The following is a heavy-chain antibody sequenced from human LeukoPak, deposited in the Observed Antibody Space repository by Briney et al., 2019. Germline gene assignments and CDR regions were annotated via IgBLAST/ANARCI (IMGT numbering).Heavy chain of an antibody. CDR3: AKDRVDIVVVPAASDYYYYMDV. J-gene: IGHJ6*03. CDR1: GFTFSSYA. D-gene: IGHD2-2*01. Sequence: GGSLRLSCAASGFTFSSYAMSWVRQAPGQGLEWVSAISGSGGSTYYADSVKGRFTISRDNSKNTLYLQMNSLRAEDTAVYYCAKDRVDIVVVPAASDYYYYMDVWGKGTTVTVSS. V-gene: IGHV3-23*01. CDR2: ISGSGGST.